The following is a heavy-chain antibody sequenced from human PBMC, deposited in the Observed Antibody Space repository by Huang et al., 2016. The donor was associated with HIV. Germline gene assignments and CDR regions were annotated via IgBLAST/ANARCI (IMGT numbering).Heavy chain of an antibody. J-gene: IGHJ4*02. Sequence: VQLVQSGAEVKKPGESLKISCKGSGYSFSSYWIAWVRQMPGKGREWMGFIFPDDSETTYSPSFEGQVTISADKSIGTAYLQWSSLKASDTAMYYCARRFSSSSGYFDYWGQGSLVTVSS. CDR2: IFPDDSET. CDR1: GYSFSSYW. V-gene: IGHV5-51*01. CDR3: ARRFSSSSGYFDY. D-gene: IGHD6-6*01.